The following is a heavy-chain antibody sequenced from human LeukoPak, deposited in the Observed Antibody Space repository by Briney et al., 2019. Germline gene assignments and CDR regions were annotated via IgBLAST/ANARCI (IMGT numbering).Heavy chain of an antibody. CDR3: AKDGVATRNKPVVVVAATVSD. CDR1: GFTFSSYG. Sequence: GWSLRLSCAATGFTFSSYGMHWVRQAPGKGLEWVAVISYDGSNKYYADSVKGRFTISRDNSKNTLYLQMNSLRAEDTAVYYCAKDGVATRNKPVVVVAATVSDWGQGTLVTVSS. J-gene: IGHJ4*02. D-gene: IGHD2-15*01. CDR2: ISYDGSNK. V-gene: IGHV3-30*18.